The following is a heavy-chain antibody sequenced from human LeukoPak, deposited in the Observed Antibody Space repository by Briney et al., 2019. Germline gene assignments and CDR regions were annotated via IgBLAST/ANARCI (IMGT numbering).Heavy chain of an antibody. V-gene: IGHV1-3*03. J-gene: IGHJ4*02. D-gene: IGHD6-19*01. Sequence: ASVKVSCKASGYTFTSYALHWLRQSPGQRLEWMGWINAGNGGTKYSQEFQGRVTITRDTSATTAYMELSSLRSEDMAMYYCARHGSRIAVAGTAYYFDYWGQGTLVTVSS. CDR2: INAGNGGT. CDR3: ARHGSRIAVAGTAYYFDY. CDR1: GYTFTSYA.